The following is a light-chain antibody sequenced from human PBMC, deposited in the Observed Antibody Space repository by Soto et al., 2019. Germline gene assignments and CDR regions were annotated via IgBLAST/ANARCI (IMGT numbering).Light chain of an antibody. Sequence: EIVLTQSPDTLSLSPGETATLSCRASQSVYNRYLAWYQQKPGQAPRLLIYGASFRDPGTPDRFSGSGSGSDFTLTISRLEPEDFGVYYCQQFNSYPLTFGPGTKVDIK. CDR2: GAS. CDR1: QSVYNRY. CDR3: QQFNSYPLT. V-gene: IGKV3-20*01. J-gene: IGKJ3*01.